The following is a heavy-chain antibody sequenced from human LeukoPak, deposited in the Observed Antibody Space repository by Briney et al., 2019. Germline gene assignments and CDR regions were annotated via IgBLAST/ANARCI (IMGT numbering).Heavy chain of an antibody. J-gene: IGHJ4*02. CDR3: ARDLGIVVVPAAILDDY. D-gene: IGHD2-2*01. CDR1: GFTFSSYE. V-gene: IGHV3-48*03. CDR2: ISSSGSTI. Sequence: GGSLRLSCAASGFTFSSYEMNWVRQAPGKGLEXXXXISSSGSTIYYADSVKGRFTISRDNAKNSLYLQMNSLRAEDTAVYYCARDLGIVVVPAAILDDYWGQGTLVTVSS.